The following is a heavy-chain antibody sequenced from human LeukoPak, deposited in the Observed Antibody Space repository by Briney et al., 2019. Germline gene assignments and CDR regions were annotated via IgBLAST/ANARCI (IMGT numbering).Heavy chain of an antibody. Sequence: GESLKISCKGSGYSFTSYWIGWVRQMPGKGLEWMGIIYPGDSDTRYSPSFQGQVTISADKSISTAYLQWSSLKASDTAMYYCARHPFQPYYGSGSYWPNWFDPWGQGTLVTVSS. J-gene: IGHJ5*02. D-gene: IGHD3-10*01. CDR3: ARHPFQPYYGSGSYWPNWFDP. CDR1: GYSFTSYW. CDR2: IYPGDSDT. V-gene: IGHV5-51*01.